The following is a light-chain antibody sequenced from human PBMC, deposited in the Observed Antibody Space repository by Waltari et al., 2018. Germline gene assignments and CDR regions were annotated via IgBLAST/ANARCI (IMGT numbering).Light chain of an antibody. V-gene: IGKV1-39*01. CDR3: QHGYGTPFT. CDR1: ENVNNY. CDR2: KAS. J-gene: IGKJ3*01. Sequence: DIQMTQSPSSLSASVGVRVTITCRASENVNNYLNWYQQKPGKAPKLLIYKASTLQSGVPSRFSGSGSWTDYTFTISSLQSEDVATYYCQHGYGTPFTFGPGTKLDIK.